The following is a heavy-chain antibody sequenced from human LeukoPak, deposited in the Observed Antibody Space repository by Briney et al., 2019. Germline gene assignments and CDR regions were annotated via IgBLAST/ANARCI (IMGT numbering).Heavy chain of an antibody. CDR2: INPSGGST. Sequence: ASVKVSCKASVYTFTSYYMHWVRQAPGQGLEWMGIINPSGGSTSYAQKFQGRGTMTRDMSTSTVYMELSSLRSEDTAVYYCARERFKDTDYWGQGTLVTVSS. V-gene: IGHV1-46*01. CDR3: ARERFKDTDY. D-gene: IGHD3-16*01. J-gene: IGHJ4*02. CDR1: VYTFTSYY.